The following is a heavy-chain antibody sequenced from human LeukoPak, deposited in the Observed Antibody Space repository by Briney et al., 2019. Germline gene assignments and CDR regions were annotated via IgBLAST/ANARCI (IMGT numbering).Heavy chain of an antibody. V-gene: IGHV4-39*07. Sequence: SETLSLTCTVSGGSISSSSYYWGWIRQPPGKGLEWIGSIYYSGSTYYNPSLKSRVTISVDTSKNQFSLKLSSVTAADTAVYYCARDGRPYDSSGYYYFDYWGQGTLVTVSS. CDR2: IYYSGST. CDR1: GGSISSSSYY. D-gene: IGHD3-22*01. CDR3: ARDGRPYDSSGYYYFDY. J-gene: IGHJ4*02.